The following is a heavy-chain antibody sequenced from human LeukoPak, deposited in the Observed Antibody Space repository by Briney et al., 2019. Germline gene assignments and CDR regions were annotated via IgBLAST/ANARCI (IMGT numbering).Heavy chain of an antibody. CDR3: ARVGWELLNLHFDP. D-gene: IGHD1-26*01. CDR2: IKKDGSQK. J-gene: IGHJ5*02. Sequence: GGSLRLSCVGSGFTFSDKWISWVRQAPGKGPEWVASIKKDGSQKYYVDSVKGRFTISRDNAQNSLYLQMSSLRVEDTAIYSCARVGWELLNLHFDPWGQGTLVTVSS. V-gene: IGHV3-7*03. CDR1: GFTFSDKW.